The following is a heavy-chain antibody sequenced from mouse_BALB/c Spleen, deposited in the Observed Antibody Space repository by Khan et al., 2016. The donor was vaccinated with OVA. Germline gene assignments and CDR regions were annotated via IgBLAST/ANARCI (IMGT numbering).Heavy chain of an antibody. V-gene: IGHV3-2*02. J-gene: IGHJ3*01. D-gene: IGHD2-4*01. Sequence: EVQLQESGPGLVKPSQSLSLTCTVTGYSITSEYAWNWIRQFPGNKLEWMGYINYSGNTRFNPSLKSQASITRNTSKNQFFLQLNSVTTEDTATYYGARKDYYDYDPFPYWGQGTLVTVSA. CDR2: INYSGNT. CDR1: GYSITSEYA. CDR3: ARKDYYDYDPFPY.